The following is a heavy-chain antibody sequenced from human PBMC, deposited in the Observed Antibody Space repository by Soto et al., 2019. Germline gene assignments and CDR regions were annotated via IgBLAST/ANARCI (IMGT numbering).Heavy chain of an antibody. CDR2: INHSGST. D-gene: IGHD2-2*01. CDR3: ARDYCSSTSCFLSTTDGGMDV. CDR1: GGSFSGYY. V-gene: IGHV4-34*01. J-gene: IGHJ6*02. Sequence: SETLSLTCAVYGGSFSGYYWSWIRQPPGKGLEWIGEINHSGSTNYNPSLKSRVTISVDTSKNQFSLKLSSVTAADTAVYYCARDYCSSTSCFLSTTDGGMDVWGQGTTVTVSS.